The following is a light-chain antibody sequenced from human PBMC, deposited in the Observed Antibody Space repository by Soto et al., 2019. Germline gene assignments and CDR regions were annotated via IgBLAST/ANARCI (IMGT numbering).Light chain of an antibody. CDR2: GAS. CDR1: QSVSSFY. V-gene: IGKV3-20*01. Sequence: EIVLTQSPGTLSLSPGERATLSCRASQSVSSFYLAWYQQKPGQAPSLLIHGASNRATGVPDRISGSGSGTDFTLIISRLEPEDFAVYYCQQYGGSPTFGQGTKVQIK. CDR3: QQYGGSPT. J-gene: IGKJ1*01.